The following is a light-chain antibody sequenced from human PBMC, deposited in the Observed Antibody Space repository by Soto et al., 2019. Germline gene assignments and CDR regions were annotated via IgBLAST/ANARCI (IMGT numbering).Light chain of an antibody. CDR2: DVS. V-gene: IGLV2-11*01. Sequence: QSALTQPRSVSGSPGQSVAISCTGTSSDVGGYNYVSWYQQHPGKAPKLMIYDVSKRPSGVPDRFSGSKSGNTASLTISGLQAEDEADYYCCSYAGGPYVLGTGTKVTVL. J-gene: IGLJ1*01. CDR3: CSYAGGPYV. CDR1: SSDVGGYNY.